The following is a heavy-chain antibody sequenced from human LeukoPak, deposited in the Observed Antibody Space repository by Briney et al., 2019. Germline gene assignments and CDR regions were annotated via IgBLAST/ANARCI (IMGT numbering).Heavy chain of an antibody. J-gene: IGHJ5*01. CDR3: ARDLGSGSYRWFDY. Sequence: SETLSLTCTVSGGSISNYYWSWIRQPPGKGLEWIGNIYYSGSTNYNPSLRSRVTMSVDTSKIQFSLKLSSVTAADTAVYYCARDLGSGSYRWFDYWGQGTLVTVSS. D-gene: IGHD1-26*01. V-gene: IGHV4-59*01. CDR2: IYYSGST. CDR1: GGSISNYY.